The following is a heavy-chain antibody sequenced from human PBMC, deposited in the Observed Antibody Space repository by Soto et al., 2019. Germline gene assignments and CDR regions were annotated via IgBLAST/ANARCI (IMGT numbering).Heavy chain of an antibody. V-gene: IGHV4-31*03. J-gene: IGHJ4*02. CDR3: ARRVRATVTTFDY. D-gene: IGHD4-17*01. CDR2: IYYSGST. CDR1: GGSISSGGYY. Sequence: SETLSLTCTVSGGSISSGGYYWSWIRQHPGKGLEWIGYIYYSGSTYYNPSLKSRVTISVDTSKNQFSLKLSSVTAADTAVYYCARRVRATVTTFDYWGQGTLVTVSS.